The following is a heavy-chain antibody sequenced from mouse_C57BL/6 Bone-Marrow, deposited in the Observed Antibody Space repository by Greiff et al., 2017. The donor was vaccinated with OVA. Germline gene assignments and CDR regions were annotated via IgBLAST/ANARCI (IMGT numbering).Heavy chain of an antibody. CDR2: IDPEDGDT. J-gene: IGHJ4*01. CDR1: GFNIKDYY. V-gene: IGHV14-1*01. Sequence: VQLQQSGAELVRPGASVKLSCTASGFNIKDYYMHWVKQRPEQGLEWIGRIDPEDGDTEYAPKFQGKATMTADTSSNTAYLQLSSLTSEDTAVYYCTTSSPDYSNSMDYWGQGTSVTVSS. CDR3: TTSSPDYSNSMDY. D-gene: IGHD2-5*01.